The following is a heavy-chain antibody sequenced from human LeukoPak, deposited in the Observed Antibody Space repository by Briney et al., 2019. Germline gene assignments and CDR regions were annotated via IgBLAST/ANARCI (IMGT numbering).Heavy chain of an antibody. CDR3: ASSDYGGNSDY. CDR2: ISSSSSYI. D-gene: IGHD4-23*01. V-gene: IGHV3-21*01. J-gene: IGHJ4*02. Sequence: PGGSLRLSCAASGFTFSSIAMSWVRQAPGKGLEWVSSISSSSSYIYYADSVKGRFTISRDNAKNSLYLQMNSLRAKDTAVYYCASSDYGGNSDYWGQGTLVTVSS. CDR1: GFTFSSIA.